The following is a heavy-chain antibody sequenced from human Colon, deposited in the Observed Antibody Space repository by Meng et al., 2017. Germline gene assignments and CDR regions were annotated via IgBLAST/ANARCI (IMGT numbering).Heavy chain of an antibody. J-gene: IGHJ4*02. CDR1: GYTLTSYY. CDR2: IRPSSGDT. V-gene: IGHV1-46*01. Sequence: ASVKVSCKASGYTLTSYYIHWVRQAPGQGLEYMGIIRPSSGDTRYAQKFQGRVTMTRDTSTSTVYMELSSLRSEDTAVYYCAREPPETYYLDYWGQGTLVTVPS. CDR3: AREPPETYYLDY. D-gene: IGHD1-14*01.